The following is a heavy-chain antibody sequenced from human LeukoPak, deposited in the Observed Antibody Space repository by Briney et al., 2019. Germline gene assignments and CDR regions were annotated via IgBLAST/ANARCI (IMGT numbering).Heavy chain of an antibody. Sequence: PGGSLRLSCAASGFTFSSYWMSWVRQAPGKGREGVADIKQDGSEKYYVDSVKGGFTISRDNAKNSLYLQMNSLRAEDTAVYYCARDYRGWSRDYWGQGTLVTVSS. CDR1: GFTFSSYW. J-gene: IGHJ4*02. CDR2: IKQDGSEK. D-gene: IGHD5-12*01. CDR3: ARDYRGWSRDY. V-gene: IGHV3-7*01.